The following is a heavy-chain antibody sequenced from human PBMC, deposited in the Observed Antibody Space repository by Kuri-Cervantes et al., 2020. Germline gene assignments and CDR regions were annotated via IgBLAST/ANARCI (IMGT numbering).Heavy chain of an antibody. J-gene: IGHJ4*02. V-gene: IGHV3-21*04. CDR2: ISDNSKHI. D-gene: IGHD3-10*01. CDR1: EFTFSSFS. CDR3: ARRAGSSPEEYFDY. Sequence: LSLTCVAPEFTFSSFSMNWVRQAPGKGLEWVSSISDNSKHIYYAESVRGRFTISRDNAKNSLYLQMNSLRAADTAVYYCARRAGSSPEEYFDYWGQGTLVTVSS.